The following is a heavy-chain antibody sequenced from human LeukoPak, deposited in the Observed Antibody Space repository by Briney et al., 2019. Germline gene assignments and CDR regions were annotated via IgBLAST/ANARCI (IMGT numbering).Heavy chain of an antibody. V-gene: IGHV5-51*01. J-gene: IGHJ4*02. CDR1: GYSFTSYW. D-gene: IGHD3-22*01. Sequence: GESLKISCKGSGYSFTSYWIGWVRQMPGKGLEGMGIIYPGDSDTRYSPSFQGQVTISADKSISTAYLQWSSLKASDTAMYYCARPFYDSSGYVGGFDYWGQGTLVTVSS. CDR2: IYPGDSDT. CDR3: ARPFYDSSGYVGGFDY.